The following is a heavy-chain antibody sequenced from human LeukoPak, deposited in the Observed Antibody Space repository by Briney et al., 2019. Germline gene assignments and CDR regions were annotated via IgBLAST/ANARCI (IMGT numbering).Heavy chain of an antibody. CDR2: IYYSGST. D-gene: IGHD2-15*01. J-gene: IGHJ4*02. Sequence: SETLSLTCTVSGGSISSSSYYWGWIRQPPGKGLEWIASIYYSGSTYYNPSIKSIITISVNTSKNQFSRKLSSVDAADTDLYNCARRGGFSGGSCPFDFWGQGTLVTVSS. V-gene: IGHV4-39*01. CDR3: ARRGGFSGGSCPFDF. CDR1: GGSISSSSYY.